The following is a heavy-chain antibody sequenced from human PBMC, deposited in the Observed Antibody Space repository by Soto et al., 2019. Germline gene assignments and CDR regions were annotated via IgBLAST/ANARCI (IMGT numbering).Heavy chain of an antibody. V-gene: IGHV1-18*01. CDR1: GYTFTSYG. Sequence: QVQLVQSGTEVKKPGASVKVSCKASGYTFTSYGFSWVRQAPGQGLEWMGWISGYNGNTIYAQKFRGRVALTTDTAMSIAYRELRSLRSDDTAVYYCARETYDDYVWENYSLSPAREDYFDYWGQGTLVTVSS. J-gene: IGHJ4*02. CDR3: ARETYDDYVWENYSLSPAREDYFDY. CDR2: ISGYNGNT. D-gene: IGHD3-16*01.